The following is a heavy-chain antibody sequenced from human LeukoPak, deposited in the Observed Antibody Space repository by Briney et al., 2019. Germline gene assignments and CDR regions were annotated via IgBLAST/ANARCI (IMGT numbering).Heavy chain of an antibody. CDR1: GGSIGSGSFY. J-gene: IGHJ4*02. Sequence: SGTLSLTCTVSGGSIGSGSFYWHWIRQPAGKRLEWIGRIYTSGDTHYNPSLKSRVTMSVDTSKNQFSLKLSSVTAADTAVYYCARDSFATGNFYFDYWGQGTLVTVSS. V-gene: IGHV4-61*02. CDR3: ARDSFATGNFYFDY. D-gene: IGHD1-7*01. CDR2: IYTSGDT.